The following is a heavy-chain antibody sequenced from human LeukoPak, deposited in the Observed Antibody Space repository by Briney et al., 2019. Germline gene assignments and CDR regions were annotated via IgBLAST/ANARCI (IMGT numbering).Heavy chain of an antibody. CDR3: ARAINPNIVLMVYAKVYYMDV. V-gene: IGHV4-61*02. D-gene: IGHD2-8*01. J-gene: IGHJ6*03. CDR2: IYTSGST. CDR1: GGSISSGSYY. Sequence: SETLSLTCTVSGGSISSGSYYWSWIRQPAGKGLEWIGRIYTSGSTNYNPSLKSRVTISVDTSKNQFSLKLSSVTAADTAVYYCARAINPNIVLMVYAKVYYMDVWGKGITVTVSS.